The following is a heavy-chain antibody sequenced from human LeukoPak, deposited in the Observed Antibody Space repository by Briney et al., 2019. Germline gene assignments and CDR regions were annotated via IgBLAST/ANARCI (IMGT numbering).Heavy chain of an antibody. Sequence: SETLSLTCTVSGGSISSYYWSWIRQPPGKGLEWIGSIYYSGSAYYNPSLKSRVTISVDTSKNQFSLKLSSVTAADTAVYYCARHGHGNWFDPWGQGTLVTVSS. CDR2: IYYSGSA. V-gene: IGHV4-59*05. J-gene: IGHJ5*02. CDR3: ARHGHGNWFDP. CDR1: GGSISSYY.